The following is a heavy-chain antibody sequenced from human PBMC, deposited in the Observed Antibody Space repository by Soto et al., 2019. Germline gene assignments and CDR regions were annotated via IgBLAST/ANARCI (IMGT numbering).Heavy chain of an antibody. CDR3: ARVTYYGSGSYLGSVYYYGMDV. Sequence: SVKVSCKASGGTFSSYAISWVRQAPGQGLEWMGGIIPIFGTANYAQKFQGRVTITADESTSTAYMELSSLRSEDTAVYYCARVTYYGSGSYLGSVYYYGMDVWGQGTTVTVYS. V-gene: IGHV1-69*13. D-gene: IGHD3-10*01. CDR2: IIPIFGTA. J-gene: IGHJ6*02. CDR1: GGTFSSYA.